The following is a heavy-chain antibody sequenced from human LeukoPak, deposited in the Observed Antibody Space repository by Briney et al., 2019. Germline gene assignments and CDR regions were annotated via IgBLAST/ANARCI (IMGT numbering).Heavy chain of an antibody. V-gene: IGHV4-59*12. J-gene: IGHJ3*02. CDR3: ARTIVGAIPDAFDI. D-gene: IGHD1-26*01. CDR1: GGSISSYY. CDR2: IYYSGST. Sequence: SETLSLTCTVSGGSISSYYWSWIRQPPGKGLEWIGYIYYSGSTNYNPSLKSRVTISVDTSKNQFSLKLSSVTAADTAVYYCARTIVGAIPDAFDIWGQGTMVTVSS.